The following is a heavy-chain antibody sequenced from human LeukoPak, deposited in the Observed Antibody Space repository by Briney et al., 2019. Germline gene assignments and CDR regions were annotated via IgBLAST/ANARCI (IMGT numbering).Heavy chain of an antibody. J-gene: IGHJ4*02. V-gene: IGHV3-33*01. CDR3: ARQHCSGGDCYFFD. CDR1: GFTFSSYG. D-gene: IGHD2-15*01. Sequence: GGFLRLSCAASGFTFSSYGMHWVRQAPGKGLEWVALIWYDGNNKYYADSVKGRFTISRDNSKNTLYLQLNSLRAEDTAVYYCARQHCSGGDCYFFDWGQGTLVTVSS. CDR2: IWYDGNNK.